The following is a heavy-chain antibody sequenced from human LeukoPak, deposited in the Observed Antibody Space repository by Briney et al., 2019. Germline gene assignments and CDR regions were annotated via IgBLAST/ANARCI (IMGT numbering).Heavy chain of an antibody. CDR3: ARGSGGYGYYYYYYMDV. D-gene: IGHD2-15*01. CDR2: ISADNGKT. Sequence: ASVKVSCKTSGYTFTSYGISWVRQAPGQGLEWMGWISADNGKTNYAQKLQGRVTMTTDTSTTTAYMELRSLRSDDTAVYYCARGSGGYGYYYYYYMDVWGKGTTVTVSS. V-gene: IGHV1-18*01. CDR1: GYTFTSYG. J-gene: IGHJ6*03.